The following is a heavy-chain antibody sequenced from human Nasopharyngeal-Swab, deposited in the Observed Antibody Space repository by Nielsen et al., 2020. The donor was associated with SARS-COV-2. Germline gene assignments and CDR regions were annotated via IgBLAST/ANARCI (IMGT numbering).Heavy chain of an antibody. CDR1: GFTFRNYA. D-gene: IGHD3-3*01. V-gene: IGHV3-23*01. CDR3: ARFPRYDLYSFQSEYFQN. Sequence: GESLKISCAASGFTFRNYAMGWARQAPGKGLEWVSGISGGGGSTYYADSVKGRFTISRDNYKSKNTVDLQMNSLRAEDTAVYYCARFPRYDLYSFQSEYFQNWGQGTLVTVSS. J-gene: IGHJ1*01. CDR2: ISGGGGST.